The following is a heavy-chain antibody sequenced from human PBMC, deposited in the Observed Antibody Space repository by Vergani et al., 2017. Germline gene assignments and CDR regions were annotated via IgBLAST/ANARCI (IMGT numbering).Heavy chain of an antibody. Sequence: QVQLVQSGAEVKKPGASVKVSCKASGYTFTSYYMHWVRQAPGQGLEWMGIINPGGGSTSYAQKFQGRVTMTRDTSTGTVNMELSSLRPEDTAVYYCARGAIGELVPHFDGWGQGTLVTVSS. J-gene: IGHJ4*02. CDR1: GYTFTSYY. V-gene: IGHV1-46*03. CDR3: ARGAIGELVPHFDG. CDR2: INPGGGST. D-gene: IGHD1-26*01.